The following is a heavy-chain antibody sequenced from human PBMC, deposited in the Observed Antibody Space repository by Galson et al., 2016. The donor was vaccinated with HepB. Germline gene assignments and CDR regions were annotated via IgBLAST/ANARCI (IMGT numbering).Heavy chain of an antibody. CDR1: GFKFHDYA. CDR3: AKTEYFDNSYFDS. V-gene: IGHV3-9*01. D-gene: IGHD3-22*01. J-gene: IGHJ4*02. Sequence: SLRLSCAASGFKFHDYAMHWVRQAPGKGLGWVSGINWNSGTEDYAESVKGRFTISRDNAEKSLYLQMNSLRLEDTALYYCAKTEYFDNSYFDSWGQGTLVTVSS. CDR2: INWNSGTE.